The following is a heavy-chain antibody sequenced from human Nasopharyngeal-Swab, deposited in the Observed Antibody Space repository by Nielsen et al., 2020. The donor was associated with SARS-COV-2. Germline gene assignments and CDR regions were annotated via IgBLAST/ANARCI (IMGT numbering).Heavy chain of an antibody. J-gene: IGHJ4*02. D-gene: IGHD3-10*01. CDR2: INSDGSST. CDR1: GFTFSSYW. CDR3: ARAGGLVYYYGSGSRLDY. V-gene: IGHV3-74*01. Sequence: GGSLRLSCAASGFTFSSYWMHWVRQAPGKGLVWVSRINSDGSSTSYADSVKGRFTISRDNSKNTLYLQMNSLRAEDTAVYYCARAGGLVYYYGSGSRLDYWGQGTLVTVSS.